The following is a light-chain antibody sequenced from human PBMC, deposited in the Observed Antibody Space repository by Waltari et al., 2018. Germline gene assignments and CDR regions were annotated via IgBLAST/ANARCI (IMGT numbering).Light chain of an antibody. Sequence: DIQMTQSPSSLSASVGDRVTITCRASQTISSYLAWYQQKPGKVPKLLIYAASSLESGVPSLFSGSGSGTEFTFTISSLQPEDFATYYCQQHNSHPLTFGGGTKVEIK. J-gene: IGKJ4*01. CDR2: AAS. CDR1: QTISSY. CDR3: QQHNSHPLT. V-gene: IGKV1-17*03.